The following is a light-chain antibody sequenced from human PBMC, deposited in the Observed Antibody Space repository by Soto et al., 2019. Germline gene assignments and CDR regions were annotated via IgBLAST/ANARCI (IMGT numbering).Light chain of an antibody. V-gene: IGKV3-20*01. CDR3: QQLNSYPRT. J-gene: IGKJ1*01. CDR1: QSVSSSY. CDR2: GAS. Sequence: EIVLTQSPGTLSLSPGERATLSCRASQSVSSSYLAWYQQKPGQAPRLLIYGASSRATGIPDRFSGSGSGTDFTLTISRLEPEDFAVYYCQQLNSYPRTFGQGTKVDIK.